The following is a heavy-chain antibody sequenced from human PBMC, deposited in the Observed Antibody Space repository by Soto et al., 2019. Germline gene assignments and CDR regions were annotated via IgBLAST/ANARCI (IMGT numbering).Heavy chain of an antibody. J-gene: IGHJ6*02. CDR1: GYSFTSYW. CDR3: ARPRSSSRNYYGMGV. Sequence: PGESLKISCKGSGYSFTSYWIGWVRQMPGKGLEWMGIIYPGDSDTRYSPSFQGQVTISADKSISTAYLQWSSLKASDTAMYYCARPRSSSRNYYGMGVWGQGTTVTVSS. CDR2: IYPGDSDT. D-gene: IGHD6-13*01. V-gene: IGHV5-51*01.